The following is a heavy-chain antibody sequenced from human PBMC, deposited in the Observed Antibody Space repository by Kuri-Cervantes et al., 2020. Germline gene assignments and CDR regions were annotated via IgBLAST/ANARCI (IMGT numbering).Heavy chain of an antibody. Sequence: SQTLSLTCAISGDSVSSNSAAWNWIRQSPSRGLEWLGRTYYRSKWYNDYAVSAKSRITINPDTSKNQFSLKLSSVTAADTAVYYCARDYYDSSGTFDYWGQGTLVTVSS. V-gene: IGHV6-1*01. CDR2: TYYRSKWYN. J-gene: IGHJ4*02. D-gene: IGHD3-22*01. CDR3: ARDYYDSSGTFDY. CDR1: GDSVSSNSAA.